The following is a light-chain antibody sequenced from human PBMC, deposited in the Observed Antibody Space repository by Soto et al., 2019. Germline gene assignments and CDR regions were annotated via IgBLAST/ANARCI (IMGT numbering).Light chain of an antibody. CDR3: ASYTTSNTFV. V-gene: IGLV2-14*01. CDR1: SSNIGDYNY. CDR2: HVS. Sequence: QSALAQPASVSGSPGQSITISCTGASSNIGDYNYVSWYQQNQGKAPKLIIYHVSYRPSGVSARFSDSKSGNTASLTISRLRAEDEADYYCASYTTSNTFVFGTGTKVTAL. J-gene: IGLJ1*01.